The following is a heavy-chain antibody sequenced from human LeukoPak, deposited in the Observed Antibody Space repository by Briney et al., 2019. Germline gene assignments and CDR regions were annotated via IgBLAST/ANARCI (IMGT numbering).Heavy chain of an antibody. V-gene: IGHV4-34*01. CDR3: ARGRWSGLTTQSYRGYFQH. J-gene: IGHJ1*01. D-gene: IGHD3-3*01. CDR2: INHSGST. Sequence: SETLSLICAVYGGSFSGYYWSWIRQPPGKGLEWIGEINHSGSTNYNPSLKSRVTISVDTSKNQFSLKLSSVTAADTAVYYCARGRWSGLTTQSYRGYFQHWGQGTLVTVSS. CDR1: GGSFSGYY.